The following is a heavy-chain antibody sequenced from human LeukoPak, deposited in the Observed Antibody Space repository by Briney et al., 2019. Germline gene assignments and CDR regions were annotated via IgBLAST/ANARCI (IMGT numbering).Heavy chain of an antibody. CDR2: ISSSSSYT. Sequence: PGGSLRLSCAASGFTFSDYYMSWIRQAPGKGLEWVSYISSSSSYTNYADSVKGRFTISRDNAKNSLYLQMNSLRAEDTAVYYCARDGWSVQHPHDYWGQGTLVTVSS. J-gene: IGHJ4*02. CDR3: ARDGWSVQHPHDY. CDR1: GFTFSDYY. D-gene: IGHD2-15*01. V-gene: IGHV3-11*06.